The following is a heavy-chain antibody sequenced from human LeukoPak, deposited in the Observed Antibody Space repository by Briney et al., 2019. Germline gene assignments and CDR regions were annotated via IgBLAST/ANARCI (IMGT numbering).Heavy chain of an antibody. D-gene: IGHD6-13*01. CDR2: IYYSGST. Sequence: SETLSLTCTVSGGSISSYYWSWIRQPPGKGLEWIGYIYYSGSTNYNPSLKSRVTISVDTSKNQFSLKLSSVTAADTALYYCARTAAAGRGLFDYWGQGTLVTVSS. V-gene: IGHV4-59*01. CDR1: GGSISSYY. J-gene: IGHJ4*02. CDR3: ARTAAAGRGLFDY.